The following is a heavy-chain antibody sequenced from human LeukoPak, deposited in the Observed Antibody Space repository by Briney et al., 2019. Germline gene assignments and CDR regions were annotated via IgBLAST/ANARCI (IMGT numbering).Heavy chain of an antibody. J-gene: IGHJ4*02. CDR2: IYSGGST. CDR1: GFTVSSNY. D-gene: IGHD6-19*01. CDR3: ARSLYSSGWYDY. V-gene: IGHV3-66*01. Sequence: PGGSLRLSCAASGFTVSSNYMSWVRQAPGKGLEWVSVIYSGGSTYYADSVKGRFTISGDNSKNTLYLQMNSLRAEDTAVYYCARSLYSSGWYDYWGQGTLVTVSS.